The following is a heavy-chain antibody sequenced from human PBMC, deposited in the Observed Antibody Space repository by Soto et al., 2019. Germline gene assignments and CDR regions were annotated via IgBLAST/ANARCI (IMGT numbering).Heavy chain of an antibody. J-gene: IGHJ2*01. CDR2: INAGNGNT. CDR3: ARGGSFYWYFDL. Sequence: QVQLVQSGAEVKKPGASVKVSCKASGYTFTSYAMHWVRQAPGQRLEWMGWINAGNGNTKYSQKFQGRVTITRDTSASTANRGLSSLRFEDTAVYCWARGGSFYWYFDLWGRGTLVPVPS. V-gene: IGHV1-3*01. D-gene: IGHD1-26*01. CDR1: GYTFTSYA.